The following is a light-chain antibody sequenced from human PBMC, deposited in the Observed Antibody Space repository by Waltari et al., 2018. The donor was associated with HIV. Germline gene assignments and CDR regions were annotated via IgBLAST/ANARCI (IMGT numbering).Light chain of an antibody. CDR3: QSYDSSLTMV. Sequence: QSVLTQPPSVSGAPGPRATISCTGGSPNIGAGYDVHWYQRLPGTAPKLLFFGTIKRPSGVPDRFSGSSAGTSASLAITGLQAEDEADYYCQSYDSSLTMVFGGGTKVTVL. CDR1: SPNIGAGYD. V-gene: IGLV1-40*01. CDR2: GTI. J-gene: IGLJ2*01.